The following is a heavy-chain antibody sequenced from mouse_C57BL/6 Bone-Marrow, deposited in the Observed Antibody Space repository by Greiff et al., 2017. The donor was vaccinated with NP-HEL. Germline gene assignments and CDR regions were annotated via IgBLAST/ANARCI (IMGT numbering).Heavy chain of an antibody. CDR1: GYTFTNYW. J-gene: IGHJ1*03. CDR2: IYPGGGYT. V-gene: IGHV1-63*01. Sequence: VQLQQSGAELVRPGTSVKMSCKASGYTFTNYWIGWAKQRPGHGLEWIGDIYPGGGYTNYNEKFKGKATLTADKSSSTAYMQFSSLTSEDSAIYYCARCDSNWYFDVWGTGTTVTVSS. CDR3: ARCDSNWYFDV. D-gene: IGHD2-4*01.